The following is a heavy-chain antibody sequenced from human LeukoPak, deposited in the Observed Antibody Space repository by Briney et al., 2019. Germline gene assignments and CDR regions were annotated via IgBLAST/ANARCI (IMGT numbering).Heavy chain of an antibody. D-gene: IGHD3-22*01. J-gene: IGHJ4*02. Sequence: GRSLRLSCAASGFTFNTYGMHWVRQAPGKGLEWVAVIWYDGSNKYYADSVRGRFTISRDNSKNTLYLQMNSLRAEDTAVYFCVRDSGEIPNTYYYDSSGYLHYWGPGTLVTVSS. V-gene: IGHV3-33*01. CDR2: IWYDGSNK. CDR1: GFTFNTYG. CDR3: VRDSGEIPNTYYYDSSGYLHY.